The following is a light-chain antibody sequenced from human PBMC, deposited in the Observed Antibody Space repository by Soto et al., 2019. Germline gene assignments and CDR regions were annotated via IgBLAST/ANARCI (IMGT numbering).Light chain of an antibody. CDR2: GAS. Sequence: EIVLTQSPATLSLSPGERATLSCRASQSVSSNLVWYQQKPGQAPRLLLYGASTRATGVPARFSGSGSGTDFTLTVSSLQSEDFAVYYCQQYYNWPPWTFGLGTKVDIK. CDR1: QSVSSN. CDR3: QQYYNWPPWT. J-gene: IGKJ1*01. V-gene: IGKV3-15*01.